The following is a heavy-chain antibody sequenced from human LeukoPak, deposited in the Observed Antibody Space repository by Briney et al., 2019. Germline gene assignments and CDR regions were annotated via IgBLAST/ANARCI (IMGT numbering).Heavy chain of an antibody. V-gene: IGHV1-8*01. J-gene: IGHJ6*02. Sequence: ASVKVSCKASGYTFTSYDINWVRQATGQGLEWMGWMNPNSGNTGYAQKFQGRVTMTRNTSISTAYMELSSLRSDDTAVYYCARDQGRVYYYYGMDVWGQGTTVTVSS. CDR2: MNPNSGNT. CDR3: ARDQGRVYYYYGMDV. CDR1: GYTFTSYD.